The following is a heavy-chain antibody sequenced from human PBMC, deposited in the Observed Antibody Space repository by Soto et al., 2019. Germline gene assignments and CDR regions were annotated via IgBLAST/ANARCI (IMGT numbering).Heavy chain of an antibody. Sequence: SGPTLVNPTQTLTLTCTFSGFSLNASGMCLTWIRQPPGRALEWLVTIDWDGDKYYTSSLATRLTISKDTSKNQVALTMTNMQPVDTGTYFCARMRGSYISPLDLWGQGALVTVSS. J-gene: IGHJ4*02. CDR3: ARMRGSYISPLDL. CDR2: IDWDGDK. V-gene: IGHV2-70*13. D-gene: IGHD5-18*01. CDR1: GFSLNASGMC.